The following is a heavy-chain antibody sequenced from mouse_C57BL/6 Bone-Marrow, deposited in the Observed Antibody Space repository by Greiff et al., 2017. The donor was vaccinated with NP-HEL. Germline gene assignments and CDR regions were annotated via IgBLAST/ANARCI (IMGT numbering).Heavy chain of an antibody. CDR3: ARTSLYYGSSYGYFDY. CDR1: GYAFSSSW. Sequence: VQLQQSGPELVKPGASVKISCKASGYAFSSSWMNWVKQRPGKGLEWIGRLYPGDGDTNYNGKFKGKATLTADKSSSTAYMQLSSLTSEDSAVYFCARTSLYYGSSYGYFDYWGQGTTLTVSS. J-gene: IGHJ2*01. CDR2: LYPGDGDT. D-gene: IGHD1-1*01. V-gene: IGHV1-82*01.